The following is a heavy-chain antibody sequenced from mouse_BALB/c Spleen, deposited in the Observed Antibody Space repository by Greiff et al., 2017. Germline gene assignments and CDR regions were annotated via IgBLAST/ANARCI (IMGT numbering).Heavy chain of an antibody. CDR1: GYTFTSYW. CDR2: IYPGDGDT. D-gene: IGHD4-1*01. J-gene: IGHJ4*01. CDR3: ARQWDPYAMDY. Sequence: QVQLQQSGAELARPGASVKLSCKASGYTFTSYWMQWVKQRPGQGLEWIGAIYPGDGDTRYTQKFKGKATLTADKSSSTAYMQLSSLASEDSAVYYCARQWDPYAMDYWGQGTSVTVSS. V-gene: IGHV1-87*01.